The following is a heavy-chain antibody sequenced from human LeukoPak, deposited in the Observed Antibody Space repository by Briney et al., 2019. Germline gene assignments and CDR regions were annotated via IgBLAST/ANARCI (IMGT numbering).Heavy chain of an antibody. V-gene: IGHV3-23*01. D-gene: IGHD2/OR15-2a*01. J-gene: IGHJ4*02. Sequence: GGSLRLSCAASGFTLSSYEMNWVRQAPGKGLEWVSGISGSGSSTNYADSVKGRFTISRDNSKNTLYLQMNSLRAEDTAVYYCAKDSAKKYDDYWGQGTLVTVSS. CDR1: GFTLSSYE. CDR3: AKDSAKKYDDY. CDR2: ISGSGSST.